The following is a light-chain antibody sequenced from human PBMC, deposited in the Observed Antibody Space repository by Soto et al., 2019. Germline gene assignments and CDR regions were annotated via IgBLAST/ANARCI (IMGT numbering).Light chain of an antibody. J-gene: IGLJ2*01. CDR1: SSDVGGYNS. Sequence: QSALTQPPSASGYPGQSVTISCTGTSSDVGGYNSVSWYQQHPGKAPKLMIYEVSKRPSGVPDRFSASKSDNTASLTVSGLQAEDEADYYCSSYAGSKNLVFGGGTKVTVL. CDR3: SSYAGSKNLV. V-gene: IGLV2-8*01. CDR2: EVS.